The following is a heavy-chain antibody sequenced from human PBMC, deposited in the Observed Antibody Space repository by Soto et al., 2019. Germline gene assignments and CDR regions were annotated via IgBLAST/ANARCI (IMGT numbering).Heavy chain of an antibody. D-gene: IGHD3-22*01. J-gene: IGHJ6*02. Sequence: SETLSLTCTVSGGAVSSGSYQWSWIRQPPGKGLKWIGYISYSGSTKYNPSLKGRVSISLDRSKNHFSLKVDSVTAADTAVYYCASALCDYFDSSGSYFYYYGMDIWGQGTTVTVSS. CDR2: ISYSGST. V-gene: IGHV4-61*03. CDR1: GGAVSSGSYQ. CDR3: ASALCDYFDSSGSYFYYYGMDI.